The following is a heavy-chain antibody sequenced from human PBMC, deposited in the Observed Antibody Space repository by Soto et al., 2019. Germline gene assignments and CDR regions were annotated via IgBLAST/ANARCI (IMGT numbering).Heavy chain of an antibody. V-gene: IGHV1-18*01. D-gene: IGHD3-3*01. CDR1: GXTFTSYG. Sequence: ASVKVSCKASGXTFTSYGISWVRQAPGQVLEWMGWISAYNGNTNYAQKLQGRVTMTTDTSTSTAYMELRSLRSDDTAVYYCARDSVRFLEWSDWFDPWGQGTLVTVSS. CDR3: ARDSVRFLEWSDWFDP. CDR2: ISAYNGNT. J-gene: IGHJ5*02.